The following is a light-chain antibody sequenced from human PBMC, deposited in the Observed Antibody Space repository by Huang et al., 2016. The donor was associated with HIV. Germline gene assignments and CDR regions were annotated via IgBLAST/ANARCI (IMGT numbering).Light chain of an antibody. CDR1: QYISTN. J-gene: IGKJ3*01. V-gene: IGKV3-15*01. CDR2: GAS. Sequence: EVVMTQSPTTLSVSPGESATLSCRTSQYISTNLAWYLQKPGQAPRLLIYGASTRATGIPARFSGSGSGTEFTLTIGSLQSEDFALYYCQQYNNWPPGSFGPGTKVDIK. CDR3: QQYNNWPPGS.